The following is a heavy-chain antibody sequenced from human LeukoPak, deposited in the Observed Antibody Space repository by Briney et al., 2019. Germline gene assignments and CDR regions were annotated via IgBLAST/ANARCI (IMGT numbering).Heavy chain of an antibody. CDR2: INAGNGQT. CDR3: ARAGVVEMATIGFDY. CDR1: GYTFTDYT. Sequence: ASVTVSCKASGYTFTDYTMHWLRQAPGQRLEWMGWINAGNGQTKYSQKFQRRVTITRDTSASTAYMELSSLRSEDTAVYYCARAGVVEMATIGFDYWGQGTLVTVSS. V-gene: IGHV1-3*01. J-gene: IGHJ4*02. D-gene: IGHD5-24*01.